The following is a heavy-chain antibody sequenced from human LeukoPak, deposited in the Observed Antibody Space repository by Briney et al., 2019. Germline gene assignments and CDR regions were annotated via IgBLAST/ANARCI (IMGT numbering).Heavy chain of an antibody. V-gene: IGHV1-8*01. Sequence: GASVKVSCKASGYTFTSYDINWVRQATGQGLEWMGWMNPNSGNTGYAQKFQGRVTMTRDTSTSTVYMELSSLRSEDTAVYYCARDRTPFRTQGDSYFDYWGQGTLVTVSS. CDR1: GYTFTSYD. J-gene: IGHJ4*02. D-gene: IGHD1/OR15-1a*01. CDR2: MNPNSGNT. CDR3: ARDRTPFRTQGDSYFDY.